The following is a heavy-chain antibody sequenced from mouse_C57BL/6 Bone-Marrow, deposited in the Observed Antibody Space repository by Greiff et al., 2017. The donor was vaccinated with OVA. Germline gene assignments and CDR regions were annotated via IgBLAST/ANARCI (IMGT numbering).Heavy chain of an antibody. D-gene: IGHD1-1*01. CDR3: ARRGYYGSSHWYFDV. V-gene: IGHV1-64*01. CDR1: GYTFTSYW. Sequence: QVHVKQPGAELVKPGASVKLSCKASGYTFTSYWMHWVKQRPGQGLEWIGMIHPNSGSTNYNEKFKSKATLTVDKSSSTAYMQLSSLTSEDSAVYYCARRGYYGSSHWYFDVWGTGTTVTVSS. J-gene: IGHJ1*03. CDR2: IHPNSGST.